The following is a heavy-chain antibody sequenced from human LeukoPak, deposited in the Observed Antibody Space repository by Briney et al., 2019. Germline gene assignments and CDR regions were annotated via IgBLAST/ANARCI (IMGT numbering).Heavy chain of an antibody. Sequence: SVKVSCKASGFTFTSSAVQWVRQARGQRLEWIGWIVVGSGNTNYAQKFQERVTITRDMSTSTAYMELSSLRSEDTAVYYCARADSSGWYGNWFDPWGQGTLVTVSS. CDR3: ARADSSGWYGNWFDP. CDR2: IVVGSGNT. V-gene: IGHV1-58*01. D-gene: IGHD6-19*01. CDR1: GFTFTSSA. J-gene: IGHJ5*02.